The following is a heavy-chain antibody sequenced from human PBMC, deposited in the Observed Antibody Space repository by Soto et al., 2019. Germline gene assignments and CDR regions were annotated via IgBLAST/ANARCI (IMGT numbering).Heavy chain of an antibody. CDR1: GYTFTSYG. Sequence: QVQLVQSGPEVKKPGASVKVSCKASGYTFTSYGISWVRQATGQGLEWMGWMNPISGNTGYAQKVQDRVPMTRNTSISTAYMELRSLTSEDTALYYSARSAGERSVSPAVWGQGNTVSVSS. CDR3: ARSAGERSVSPAV. CDR2: MNPISGNT. J-gene: IGHJ6*02. V-gene: IGHV1-8*01. D-gene: IGHD3-16*01.